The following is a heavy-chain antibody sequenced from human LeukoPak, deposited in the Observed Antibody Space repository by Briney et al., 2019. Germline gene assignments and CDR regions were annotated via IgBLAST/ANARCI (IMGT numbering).Heavy chain of an antibody. V-gene: IGHV1-18*01. Sequence: WASVKVSRKASGYTFTNYGFSLVRQAPGPGPEWMGWISGYSGDTNYAQKLQGRVTLTTDTSTTTAYMELRSLTSDDTAVYYCARDAYSRSSIFDSWGQGALVTVSS. CDR3: ARDAYSRSSIFDS. CDR2: ISGYSGDT. D-gene: IGHD6-6*01. J-gene: IGHJ4*02. CDR1: GYTFTNYG.